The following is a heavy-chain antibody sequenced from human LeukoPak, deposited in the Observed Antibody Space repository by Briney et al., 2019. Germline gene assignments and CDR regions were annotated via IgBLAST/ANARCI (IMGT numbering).Heavy chain of an antibody. CDR3: AGSKGGGPGLVPDY. CDR1: GYTFTSYD. CDR2: MNPNSGNT. D-gene: IGHD3/OR15-3a*01. V-gene: IGHV1-8*01. J-gene: IGHJ4*02. Sequence: ASVKVSCKASGYTFTSYDINWVRPATGQGLEWMGWMNPNSGNTGYAQKFQGRVTMTRNTSISTAYMELSSLRSEDTAVYYCAGSKGGGPGLVPDYWGKGTLVTVSS.